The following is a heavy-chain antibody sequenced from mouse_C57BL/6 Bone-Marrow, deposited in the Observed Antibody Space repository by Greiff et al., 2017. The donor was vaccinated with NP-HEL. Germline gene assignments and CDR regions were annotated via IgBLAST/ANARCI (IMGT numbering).Heavy chain of an antibody. J-gene: IGHJ3*01. Sequence: EVKVEESGGGLVKPGGSLKLSCAASGFTFSDYGMHWVRQAPEKGLEWVAYISSGSSTIYYADTVKGRFTISRDNAKNTLFLQMTSLRSEDTAMYYCARPRRWGQGTLGTVSA. CDR1: GFTFSDYG. D-gene: IGHD2-12*01. CDR2: ISSGSSTI. CDR3: ARPRR. V-gene: IGHV5-17*01.